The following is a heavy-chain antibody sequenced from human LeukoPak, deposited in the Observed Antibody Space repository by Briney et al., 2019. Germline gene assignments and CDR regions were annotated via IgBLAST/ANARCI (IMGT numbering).Heavy chain of an antibody. CDR1: GFTFSSYG. D-gene: IGHD3-22*01. Sequence: PGGSLRLSRAASGFTFSSYGMHWVRQAPGKGLEWVAFIRYDGSNKYYADSVKGRFTISRDNSKNTLYLQMNSLRAEDTAVYYCAKDRVTMIVADYWGQGTLVTVSS. V-gene: IGHV3-30*02. CDR3: AKDRVTMIVADY. CDR2: IRYDGSNK. J-gene: IGHJ4*02.